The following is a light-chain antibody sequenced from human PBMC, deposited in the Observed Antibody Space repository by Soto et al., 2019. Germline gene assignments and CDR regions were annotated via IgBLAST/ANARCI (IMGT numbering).Light chain of an antibody. V-gene: IGKV1-5*03. CDR1: QSLSRW. CDR3: QQYNSYAST. CDR2: KAS. J-gene: IGKJ1*01. Sequence: DIQMTQSPSTLSASVGDRVNITCRASQSLSRWLAWYQQKTGKATKLLIYKASSLESGVTSRFSGSGSGKEFTLTISSLQPDDFATYYCQQYNSYASTFGEGTKVEIK.